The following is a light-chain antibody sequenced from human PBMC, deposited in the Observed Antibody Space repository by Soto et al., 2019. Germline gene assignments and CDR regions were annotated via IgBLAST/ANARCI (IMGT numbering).Light chain of an antibody. CDR3: NTYTSTSNIVA. CDR2: DVN. V-gene: IGLV2-11*01. Sequence: QSALTQPRSVSGSPGQSVTISCTGASGDIGGYNYVSWYQHHPGKAPKLIIFDVNKRPSGVPDRFSGSKSGNTASLTISGLQAEDEADYYCNTYTSTSNIVAFGGGTKVTVL. CDR1: SGDIGGYNY. J-gene: IGLJ2*01.